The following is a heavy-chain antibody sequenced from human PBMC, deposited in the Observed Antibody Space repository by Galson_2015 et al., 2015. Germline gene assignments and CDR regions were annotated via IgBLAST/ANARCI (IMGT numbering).Heavy chain of an antibody. CDR3: AIDSAYDFWSCFSAQFDP. V-gene: IGHV3-7*01. J-gene: IGHJ5*02. CDR1: GFTFSSYW. CDR2: IKQDGSEK. D-gene: IGHD3-3*01. Sequence: SLRLSCAASGFTFSSYWMNWVRQAPGKGLEWVANIKQDGSEKYYVDSVKGRFTISRDNAKNSLYLQMNSLRAEDTAAYYCAIDSAYDFWSCFSAQFDPWGKATLVTVSS.